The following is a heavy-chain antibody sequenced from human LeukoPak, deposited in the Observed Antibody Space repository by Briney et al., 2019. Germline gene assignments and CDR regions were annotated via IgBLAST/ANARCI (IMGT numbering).Heavy chain of an antibody. CDR3: ARDMDYYDILTGQMDY. CDR2: INPNSGGT. CDR1: GYTFTGYY. J-gene: IGHJ4*02. Sequence: PSVKVSCKASGYTFTGYYMHWVRQAPGQGLEWMGRINPNSGGTNYAQKFQGRVTMTRDTSISTAYMELSRLRSDDTAVYYCARDMDYYDILTGQMDYWGQGTLVTVSS. V-gene: IGHV1-2*06. D-gene: IGHD3-9*01.